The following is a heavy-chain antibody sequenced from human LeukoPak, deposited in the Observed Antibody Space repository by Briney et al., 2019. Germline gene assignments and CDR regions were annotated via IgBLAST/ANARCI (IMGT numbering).Heavy chain of an antibody. D-gene: IGHD5-12*01. Sequence: ASVKVSCKVSGYTLTELSMHWVRQAPGQGLEWMGGFDPEDGETIYAQKFQGRVTMTEDTSTDTAYMELSSLRSEDTAVYYCATPGGRGYSGYDWGTFDYWGQGTLVTVSS. CDR2: FDPEDGET. J-gene: IGHJ4*02. CDR1: GYTLTELS. CDR3: ATPGGRGYSGYDWGTFDY. V-gene: IGHV1-24*01.